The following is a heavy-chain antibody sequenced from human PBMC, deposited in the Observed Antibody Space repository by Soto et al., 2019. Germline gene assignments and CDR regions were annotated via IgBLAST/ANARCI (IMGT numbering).Heavy chain of an antibody. Sequence: SETLSLTCAASGFFISSGNYWGWIRKPPGKGLEWIGSIFHGGNTYYNPSLKSRVTISVDMSKNQFSLKLNSVTAADTAVYYCARARWYDAFDVWGQGTVVTVSS. CDR2: IFHGGNT. CDR1: GFFISSGNY. J-gene: IGHJ3*01. D-gene: IGHD2-15*01. CDR3: ARARWYDAFDV. V-gene: IGHV4-38-2*01.